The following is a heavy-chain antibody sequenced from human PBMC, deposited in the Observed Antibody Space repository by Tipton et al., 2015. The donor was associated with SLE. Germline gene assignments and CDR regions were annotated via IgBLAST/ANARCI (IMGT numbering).Heavy chain of an antibody. Sequence: TLSLTCAVSGGSISSGNWWSWIRQPPGKGLEWIGEINHSGSTNYNPSLKSRVTISVDTSKNQFSLRLSSVTAADTAVYYCATGSGGSCPAYWGQGTPVTVSS. CDR2: INHSGST. V-gene: IGHV4-4*02. D-gene: IGHD2-15*01. CDR1: GGSISSGNW. J-gene: IGHJ4*02. CDR3: ATGSGGSCPAY.